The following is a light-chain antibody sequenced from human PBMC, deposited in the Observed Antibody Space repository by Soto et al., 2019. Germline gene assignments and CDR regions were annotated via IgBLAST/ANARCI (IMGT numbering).Light chain of an antibody. CDR1: QSISSW. J-gene: IGKJ4*01. CDR2: DAS. V-gene: IGKV1-5*01. CDR3: QQYENLPLT. Sequence: DIQMTQSPSTLSATAGDRVTITCRASQSISSWLAWYQHKPGKAPKLLIYDASNLERGVPSRFSGSGAGTEYSLTISSLQPEDNGTYYCQQYENLPLTFGGGTKVDIK.